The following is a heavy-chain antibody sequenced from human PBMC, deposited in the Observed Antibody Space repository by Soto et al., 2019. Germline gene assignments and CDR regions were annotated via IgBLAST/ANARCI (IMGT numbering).Heavy chain of an antibody. CDR1: GGTFSSYA. CDR3: ARDHLWEQWRNPGMDV. Sequence: ASVKVSCKASGGTFSSYAISWVRQAPGQGLEWMGGIITFFGTANYAQKFQGRVTITTDKSTSTAYMELRSLRSDDTAVYYCARDHLWEQWRNPGMDVWGQGTTVTVSS. V-gene: IGHV1-69*05. D-gene: IGHD6-19*01. CDR2: IITFFGTA. J-gene: IGHJ6*02.